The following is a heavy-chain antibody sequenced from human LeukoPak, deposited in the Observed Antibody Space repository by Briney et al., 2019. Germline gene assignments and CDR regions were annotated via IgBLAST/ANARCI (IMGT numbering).Heavy chain of an antibody. Sequence: PGGSLRLSCGASGFSLISYWMHWVRQTPQKRLVWVLYIVLYGGETNYADSVKGPFTISRDNDTITLYLQMNRLKDDDTSVYLCARGRYYYDSVGHPDIWGHGTMVTVSS. D-gene: IGHD3-22*01. V-gene: IGHV3-74*01. CDR2: IVLYGGET. J-gene: IGHJ3*02. CDR3: ARGRYYYDSVGHPDI. CDR1: GFSLISYW.